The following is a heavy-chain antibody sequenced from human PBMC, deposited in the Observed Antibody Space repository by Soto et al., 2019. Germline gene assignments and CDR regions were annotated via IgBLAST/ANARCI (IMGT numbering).Heavy chain of an antibody. V-gene: IGHV1-69*13. J-gene: IGHJ6*02. CDR3: ARPSYSSSWEYYYYGMDV. CDR1: GGTFSSYA. CDR2: IIPIFGTA. Sequence: SVQVSCRASGGTFSSYAISWVRQAPGQGLEWMGGIIPIFGTANYAQKFQGRVTITADESTSTAYMELSSLRSEDTAVYYCARPSYSSSWEYYYYGMDVWGQGTTVTVSS. D-gene: IGHD6-13*01.